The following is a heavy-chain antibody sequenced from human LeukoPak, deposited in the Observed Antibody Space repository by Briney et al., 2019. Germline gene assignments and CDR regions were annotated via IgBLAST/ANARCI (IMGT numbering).Heavy chain of an antibody. D-gene: IGHD2-2*01. J-gene: IGHJ4*02. CDR2: IHYSETT. V-gene: IGHV4-34*01. CDR1: GGSFSGYY. CDR3: ARGPTYQPIDF. Sequence: SETLSLTCAVYGGSFSGYYWSWIRQPPGKGLEWIASIHYSETTYYNPSLKSRVTISVDTSKNHFSLKLSSVTAADTAVYYCARGPTYQPIDFWGQGTLVTVSS.